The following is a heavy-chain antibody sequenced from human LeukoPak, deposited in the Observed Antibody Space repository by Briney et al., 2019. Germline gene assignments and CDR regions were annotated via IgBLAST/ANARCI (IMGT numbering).Heavy chain of an antibody. V-gene: IGHV3-9*01. CDR2: ISWNSGSI. Sequence: GGSLRLSCAASGFTFSGYAMSWVRQAPGKGLEWVSGISWNSGSIGYADSVKGRFTISRDNAKNSLYLQMNSLRAEDTALYYCAKDTSYYYDSSGTDYWGQGTLVTVSS. CDR1: GFTFSGYA. D-gene: IGHD3-22*01. CDR3: AKDTSYYYDSSGTDY. J-gene: IGHJ4*02.